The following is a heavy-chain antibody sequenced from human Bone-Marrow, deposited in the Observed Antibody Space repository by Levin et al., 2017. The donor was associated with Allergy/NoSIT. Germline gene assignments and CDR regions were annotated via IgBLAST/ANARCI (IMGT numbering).Heavy chain of an antibody. CDR1: GGTFSSYA. D-gene: IGHD2-2*02. J-gene: IGHJ5*02. CDR3: ARRSDCSSTSCYTRATGNFDP. Sequence: ASVKVSCKASGGTFSSYAISWVRQAPGQGLEWMGGIIPIFGTANYAQKFQGRVTITADKSTSTAYMELSSLRSEDTAVYYCARRSDCSSTSCYTRATGNFDPWGQGTLVTVSS. CDR2: IIPIFGTA. V-gene: IGHV1-69*06.